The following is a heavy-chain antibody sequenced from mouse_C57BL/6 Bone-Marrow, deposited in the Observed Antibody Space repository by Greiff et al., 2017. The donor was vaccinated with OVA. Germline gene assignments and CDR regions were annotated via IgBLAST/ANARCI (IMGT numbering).Heavy chain of an antibody. CDR1: GFTFSSYG. CDR3: ARRRGQRY. CDR2: ISSGGSYT. V-gene: IGHV5-6*01. D-gene: IGHD3-3*01. Sequence: DVHLVESGGDLVKPGGSLKLSCAASGFTFSSYGMSWVRQTPDKRLEWVATISSGGSYTYYPDSVKGGCTISRDNARNTLYLQMSSLKSEDTAMYYCARRRGQRYWGQGTLVTVSA. J-gene: IGHJ3*01.